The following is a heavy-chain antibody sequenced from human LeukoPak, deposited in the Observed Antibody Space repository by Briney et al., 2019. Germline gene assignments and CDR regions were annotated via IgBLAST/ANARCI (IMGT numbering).Heavy chain of an antibody. Sequence: SGGSLRLSCAASGFSFSNYVMHWVRQAPGKGLEYVSAIMPNGETRGYANSMKGRFTISRDNSKNTLYLQMGSLRAEDMAIYYCARERDGGFAFDIWGQGTLVTVSS. J-gene: IGHJ3*02. V-gene: IGHV3-64*01. CDR3: ARERDGGFAFDI. CDR1: GFSFSNYV. D-gene: IGHD2-15*01. CDR2: IMPNGETR.